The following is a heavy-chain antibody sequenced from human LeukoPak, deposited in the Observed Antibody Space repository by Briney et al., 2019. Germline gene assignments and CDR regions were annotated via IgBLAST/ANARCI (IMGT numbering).Heavy chain of an antibody. CDR3: ARDADY. V-gene: IGHV3-66*01. CDR2: ISSGGIT. CDR1: GFTFNSNY. Sequence: GGSLRLSCAASGFTFNSNYMNWVRQAPNKGLEWVSFISSGGITSYADSVEGRFTISRDNSKNTLYLQMNSLRAEDTAVYYCARDADYCGQGTLVTVSS. J-gene: IGHJ4*02.